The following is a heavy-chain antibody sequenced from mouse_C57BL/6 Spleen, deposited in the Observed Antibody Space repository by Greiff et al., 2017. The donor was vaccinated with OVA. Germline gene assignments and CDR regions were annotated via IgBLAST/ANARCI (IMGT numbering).Heavy chain of an antibody. CDR1: GYTFTSYG. V-gene: IGHV1-81*01. D-gene: IGHD4-1*01. Sequence: VQLQQSGAELARPGASVKLSCKASGYTFTSYGISWVKQRTGQGLEWIGEIYPRSGNTYYNEKFKGKATLTADKSSSTAYTELRSLTSEDSAVYFCDLGSFYAMDYWGQGTSVTVSS. CDR3: DLGSFYAMDY. J-gene: IGHJ4*01. CDR2: IYPRSGNT.